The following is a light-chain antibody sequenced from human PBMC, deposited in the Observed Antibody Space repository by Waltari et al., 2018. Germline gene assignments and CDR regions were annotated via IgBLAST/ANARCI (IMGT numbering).Light chain of an antibody. Sequence: EVVLTQSPATLSLSPGERVTLPCRASQSFSVNLARYQQRPGQAPRILIYSASTRATGIPSRFSGSGSGTEFTLTISSLESEDFAVYYCQQSHNWPPLTFGGGTKVEIK. CDR2: SAS. J-gene: IGKJ4*01. CDR1: QSFSVN. V-gene: IGKV3-15*01. CDR3: QQSHNWPPLT.